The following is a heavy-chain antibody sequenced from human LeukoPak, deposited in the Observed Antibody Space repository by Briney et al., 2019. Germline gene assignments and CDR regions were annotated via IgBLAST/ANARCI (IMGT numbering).Heavy chain of an antibody. J-gene: IGHJ5*02. CDR1: GYTFTSYA. CDR2: INTNTGNP. D-gene: IGHD3-10*01. CDR3: AREGGVRGVIISSWFDP. Sequence: ASVKVSCKASGYTFTSYAMNWVRQAPGQGLEWMGWINTNTGNPTYAQGFTGRFVFSLDTSVSTAYLQVSSLKAEDTAVYYCAREGGVRGVIISSWFDPWGQGTLVTVSS. V-gene: IGHV7-4-1*02.